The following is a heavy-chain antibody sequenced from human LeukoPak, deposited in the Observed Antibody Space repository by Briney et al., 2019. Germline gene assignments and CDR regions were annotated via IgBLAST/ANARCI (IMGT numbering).Heavy chain of an antibody. CDR2: IRSKANSYAT. Sequence: GGSLRLSCAASGFTFSGSAMHWVRQASGKGLEWVGRIRSKANSYATAYAASVKGRFTISRDDSKNTAYLQMNSLKTEDTAVYYCTALEAHYYYYMDVWGKGTTATVSS. CDR1: GFTFSGSA. V-gene: IGHV3-73*01. CDR3: TALEAHYYYYMDV. J-gene: IGHJ6*03.